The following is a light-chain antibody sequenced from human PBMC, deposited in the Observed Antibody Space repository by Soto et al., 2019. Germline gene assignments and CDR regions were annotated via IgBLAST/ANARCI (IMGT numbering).Light chain of an antibody. CDR2: EVS. CDR3: SSYAGSNGVV. V-gene: IGLV2-8*01. CDR1: SSDVGGYNY. J-gene: IGLJ2*01. Sequence: QSVLTQPPSASGSPGQSVTISCTGTSSDVGGYNYVSWYQQHPGKAPKLMIYEVSKRPSGVPDRFSGSKSGNTASLTVSGLQAEDEADYYCSSYAGSNGVVFGGGTMVTVL.